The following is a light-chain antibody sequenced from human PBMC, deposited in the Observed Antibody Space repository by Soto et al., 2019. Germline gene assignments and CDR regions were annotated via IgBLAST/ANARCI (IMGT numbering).Light chain of an antibody. V-gene: IGLV2-14*01. J-gene: IGLJ1*01. Sequence: QSALTQPASVSGSPGQSITISCTGTSSDVGGYNSVSWYQQHPGKAPKLMIYEVTNRPSGVSNRFSGSKSGNTASLTISGLQAEDEADYCCSSYTSSSLYVFGAGTKLTVL. CDR3: SSYTSSSLYV. CDR2: EVT. CDR1: SSDVGGYNS.